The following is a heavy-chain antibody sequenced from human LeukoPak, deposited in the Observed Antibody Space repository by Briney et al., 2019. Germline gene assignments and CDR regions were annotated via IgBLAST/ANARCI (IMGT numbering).Heavy chain of an antibody. CDR2: IYYSGST. D-gene: IGHD1-26*01. V-gene: IGHV4-59*08. J-gene: IGHJ4*02. Sequence: SETLSLTCTVSGCSISSYYWSWIRQPPGKGLEWIGYIYYSGSTNYNPSLKSRVTISVDTSKNQFSLKLSSVTAADTAVYYCARAYRRVYYGLDYWGQGTLVTVSS. CDR3: ARAYRRVYYGLDY. CDR1: GCSISSYY.